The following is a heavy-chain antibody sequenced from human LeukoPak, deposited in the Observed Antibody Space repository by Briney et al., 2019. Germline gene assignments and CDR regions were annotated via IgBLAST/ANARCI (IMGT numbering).Heavy chain of an antibody. D-gene: IGHD5-24*01. V-gene: IGHV1-2*02. Sequence: GASVKVSCKAAGYSISYSHMHWVRQAPGQGLEWMGWIMSNSGGTHYAQKFQGRVTMTRDTSISTAYFELTSLRSDDTAIYYCARDPVDGYYYFDYWGQGTLVTVSS. CDR3: ARDPVDGYYYFDY. J-gene: IGHJ4*02. CDR2: IMSNSGGT. CDR1: GYSISYSH.